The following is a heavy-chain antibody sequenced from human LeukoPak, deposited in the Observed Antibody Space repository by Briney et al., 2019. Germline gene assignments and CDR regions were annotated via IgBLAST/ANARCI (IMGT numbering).Heavy chain of an antibody. V-gene: IGHV4-38-2*01. D-gene: IGHD4-23*01. CDR3: ARHGGVTTVVTRDAFDI. CDR1: GYSISSGYY. Sequence: SETLSLTCAVSGYSISSGYYWGWIRPPPGKGLEWIGSIYHSGSTYYNPSLKSRVTISVDTSKNQFSLKLSSVTAADTAVYYCARHGGVTTVVTRDAFDIWGQGTMVTVSS. J-gene: IGHJ3*02. CDR2: IYHSGST.